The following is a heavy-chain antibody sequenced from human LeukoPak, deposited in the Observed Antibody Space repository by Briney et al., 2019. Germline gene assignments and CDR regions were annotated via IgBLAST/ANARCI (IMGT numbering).Heavy chain of an antibody. J-gene: IGHJ4*02. V-gene: IGHV3-30*02. Sequence: GGSLRLSCAASGFTFSSYGMHWVRQAPGKGLEWVAFIRYDGSNKYYADSVKGRFTISRDNSKNTLYLQMNSLRAEDTAVYYCAKRRWMYYYASSGYYYVGHDYWGQGTLVTVSS. CDR3: AKRRWMYYYASSGYYYVGHDY. CDR1: GFTFSSYG. CDR2: IRYDGSNK. D-gene: IGHD3-22*01.